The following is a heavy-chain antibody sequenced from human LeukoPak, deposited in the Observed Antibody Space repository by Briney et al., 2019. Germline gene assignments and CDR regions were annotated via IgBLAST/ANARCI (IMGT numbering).Heavy chain of an antibody. CDR3: ARDGTKAAMVNPSLFDY. CDR1: GFTFSSYA. J-gene: IGHJ4*02. D-gene: IGHD5-18*01. V-gene: IGHV3-11*01. CDR2: ISSSGSTI. Sequence: PGGSLRLSCVASGFTFSSYAMSWIRQAPGKGLEWVSYISSSGSTIYYADSVKGRFTISRDNAKNSLYLQMNSLRAEDTAVYYCARDGTKAAMVNPSLFDYWGQGTLVTVSS.